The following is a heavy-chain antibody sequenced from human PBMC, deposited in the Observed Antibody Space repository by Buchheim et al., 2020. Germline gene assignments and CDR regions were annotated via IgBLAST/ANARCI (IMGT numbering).Heavy chain of an antibody. CDR1: TESISSSSNY. D-gene: IGHD1-7*01. J-gene: IGHJ4*02. Sequence: QLQLQESGPGLVKPSETLSLTCTVSTESISSSSNYWVWLRQPPGKGLEWIGTMFYSGSVFYNPSLRSRLSISVDTSTNQFSLKLNSVTAADTAVYYCVRHRSGTMFNYWGQGTL. V-gene: IGHV4-39*01. CDR3: VRHRSGTMFNY. CDR2: MFYSGSV.